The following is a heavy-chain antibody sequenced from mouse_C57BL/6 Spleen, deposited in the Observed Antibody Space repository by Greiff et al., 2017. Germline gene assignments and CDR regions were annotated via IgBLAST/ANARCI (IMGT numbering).Heavy chain of an antibody. CDR3: ARGSSKFSWFAY. D-gene: IGHD1-1*01. J-gene: IGHJ3*01. V-gene: IGHV3-6*01. Sequence: EVQLQESGPGLVKPSQSLSLTCSVTGYSITSGYYWNWIRQFPGNKLEWMGYISYDGSNNYNPSLKNRISITRDTSKNQFFLKLNSVTTEDTATYYCARGSSKFSWFAYWGQGTLVTVSA. CDR1: GYSITSGYY. CDR2: ISYDGSN.